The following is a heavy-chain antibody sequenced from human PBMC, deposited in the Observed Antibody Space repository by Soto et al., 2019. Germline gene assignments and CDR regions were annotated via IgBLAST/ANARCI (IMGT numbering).Heavy chain of an antibody. D-gene: IGHD3-22*01. CDR3: ARVSWYYYDSSATYYFDY. V-gene: IGHV4-59*01. Sequence: SETLSLTCTVSGGSIGSYYGSWIRQPPGKGLEWIGYIYYSGSTNYNPSLKSRVTISVDTSKNQFSLKLSSVTAADTAVYYCARVSWYYYDSSATYYFDYWGQGTLVTVSS. CDR2: IYYSGST. J-gene: IGHJ4*02. CDR1: GGSIGSYY.